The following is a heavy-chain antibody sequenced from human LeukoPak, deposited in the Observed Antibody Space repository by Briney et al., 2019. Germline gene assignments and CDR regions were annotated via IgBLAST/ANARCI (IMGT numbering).Heavy chain of an antibody. CDR1: GFTFSNAW. D-gene: IGHD6-19*01. V-gene: IGHV3-15*01. CDR3: TTASYSSGWSYYFAY. Sequence: GGSLRLSCAASGFTFSNAWMSWVRQAPGKGLEWVGRIKRKTDGGTTDYAAPVKGRFTISRDDSKNTLYLQMNSLKTEDTAVYYCTTASYSSGWSYYFAYWGQGTLVTVSS. CDR2: IKRKTDGGTT. J-gene: IGHJ4*02.